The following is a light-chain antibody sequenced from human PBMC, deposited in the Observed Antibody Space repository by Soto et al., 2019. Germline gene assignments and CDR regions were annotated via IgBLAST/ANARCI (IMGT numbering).Light chain of an antibody. CDR1: QSIFTY. CDR3: QQYDNLPLT. Sequence: DIQTTQSPTSLSASVGDRVSITCRASQSIFTYLNWYQQKPGKAPKLLIYDASNLETGVPSRFSGSGSGTDFTFTISSLQPEDIATYYCQQYDNLPLTFGGGTKVDIK. J-gene: IGKJ4*01. V-gene: IGKV1-33*01. CDR2: DAS.